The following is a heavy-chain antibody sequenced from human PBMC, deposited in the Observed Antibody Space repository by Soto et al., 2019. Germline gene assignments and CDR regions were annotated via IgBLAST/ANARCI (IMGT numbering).Heavy chain of an antibody. CDR1: GFTFSNAW. V-gene: IGHV3-15*07. J-gene: IGHJ4*01. Sequence: GGSLRLSCAAAGFTFSNAWMNWIRQAPGKGLEWVGRIKSKTDGGTVDYAAPVKGRFTISRDDLRNTLYLQMNSLKTEDTAVYYCTTLYYETLTDTYSNYWGHGTLVTVSS. CDR2: IKSKTDGGTV. D-gene: IGHD3-9*01. CDR3: TTLYYETLTDTYSNY.